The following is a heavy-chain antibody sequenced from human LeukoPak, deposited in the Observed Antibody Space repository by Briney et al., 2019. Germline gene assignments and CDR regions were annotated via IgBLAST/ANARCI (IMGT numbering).Heavy chain of an antibody. J-gene: IGHJ4*02. V-gene: IGHV1-2*02. CDR1: GYTFTGYY. D-gene: IGHD4-11*01. CDR2: INPNSGGT. CDR3: AWYYSNYRSRVFDY. Sequence: GASVKVSCKASGYTFTGYYMHWVRQAPGQGLEWMGWINPNSGGTNYAQKFQGRVTMTRDTSISTAYMELSRLRSDDTAVYYCAWYYSNYRSRVFDYWGQGTLVTVSS.